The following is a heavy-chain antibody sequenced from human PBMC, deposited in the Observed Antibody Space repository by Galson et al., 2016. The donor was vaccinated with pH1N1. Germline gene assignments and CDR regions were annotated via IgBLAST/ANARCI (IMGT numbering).Heavy chain of an antibody. CDR3: ARYGSGSAFDY. D-gene: IGHD3-10*01. V-gene: IGHV4-31*11. Sequence: LSLTCVVSDYPLTGGGTSWAWIRQSPGKGLEWIGDISHSGSTSRNPSLKSRLTLPVDTANNQFSLKLNSVTAADTAVYYCARYGSGSAFDYWGQGTLVTVSS. CDR1: DYPLTGGGTS. J-gene: IGHJ4*02. CDR2: ISHSGST.